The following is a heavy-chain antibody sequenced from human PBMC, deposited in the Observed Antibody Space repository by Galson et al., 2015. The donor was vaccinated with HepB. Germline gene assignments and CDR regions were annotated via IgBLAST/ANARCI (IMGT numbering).Heavy chain of an antibody. CDR1: GGSISSYY. CDR3: ARDRNYMDV. Sequence: SETLSLTCTVSGGSISSYYWSWIRQPPGKGLEWIGYIYYSGSTNYNPSLKSRVTISVDTSKNQFSLKLSSVTAADTAVYYCARDRNYMDVWGKGTTVTVSS. CDR2: IYYSGST. V-gene: IGHV4-59*01. J-gene: IGHJ6*03.